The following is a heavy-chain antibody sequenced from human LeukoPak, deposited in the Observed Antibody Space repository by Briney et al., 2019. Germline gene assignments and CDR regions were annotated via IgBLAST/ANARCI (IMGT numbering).Heavy chain of an antibody. D-gene: IGHD5-12*01. V-gene: IGHV3-48*01. CDR3: ARVTRGGYDGYFDY. J-gene: IGHJ4*02. CDR2: ISSSSNTI. CDR1: GFTLSSYS. Sequence: GGSLRLSCAASGFTLSSYSLNWVRQAPGKGLEWVSYISSSSNTIYYADSVKGRFTISRDNAKNSLYLQMNNLRAEDTAVYYCARVTRGGYDGYFDYWGQGTLVTVSS.